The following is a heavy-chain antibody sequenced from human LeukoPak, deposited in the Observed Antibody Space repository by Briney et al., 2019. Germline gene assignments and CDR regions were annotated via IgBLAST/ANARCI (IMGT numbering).Heavy chain of an antibody. D-gene: IGHD6-13*01. CDR2: ISYDGSNK. Sequence: GGSLRLPCAASGFTFSSYAMHWVRQAPGKGLEWVAVISYDGSNKYYADSVKGRFTISRDNSKNTLYLQMNSLRAEDTAVYYCARESAAAYYGMDVWGQGTTVTVSS. J-gene: IGHJ6*02. V-gene: IGHV3-30-3*01. CDR3: ARESAAAYYGMDV. CDR1: GFTFSSYA.